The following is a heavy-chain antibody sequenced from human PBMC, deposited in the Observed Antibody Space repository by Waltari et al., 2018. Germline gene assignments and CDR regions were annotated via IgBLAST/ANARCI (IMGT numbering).Heavy chain of an antibody. CDR1: GFTFSSYS. J-gene: IGHJ4*02. Sequence: EVQLVESGGGLVQPGGSLRLSCAASGFTFSSYSMNWVRQAPGKGLEWVSYISSSSSTIYYADSGRGRFTISRDNAKNSLYLQMNSLRAEDTAVYYCAIQAVAEYCSGGSCYVDYWGQGTLVTVSS. V-gene: IGHV3-48*04. CDR2: ISSSSSTI. D-gene: IGHD2-15*01. CDR3: AIQAVAEYCSGGSCYVDY.